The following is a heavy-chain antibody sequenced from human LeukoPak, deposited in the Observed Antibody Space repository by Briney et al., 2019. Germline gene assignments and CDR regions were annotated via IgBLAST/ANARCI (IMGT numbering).Heavy chain of an antibody. CDR3: ARDHYDSSGYYQLY. CDR1: GDSISSYY. CDR2: ISYTGTT. V-gene: IGHV4-59*01. J-gene: IGHJ4*02. Sequence: PSETLSLTCTVSGDSISSYYWSWIRQPPGKGLEWIGYISYTGTTNDNPSLKSRVTISVDTSKNQFSLKLSSVTAADTAVYYCARDHYDSSGYYQLYWGQGTLVTVSS. D-gene: IGHD3-22*01.